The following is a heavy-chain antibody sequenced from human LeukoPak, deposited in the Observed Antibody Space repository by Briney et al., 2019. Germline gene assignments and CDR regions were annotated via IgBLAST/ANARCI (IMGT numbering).Heavy chain of an antibody. V-gene: IGHV4-39*07. CDR3: ARDYLPHYDYVWGSYRYPWFDP. D-gene: IGHD3-16*02. J-gene: IGHJ5*02. Sequence: PSEILSLTCTVSGGSISSSSYYWGWIRQPPGKGLEWIGSIYYSGSTYYNPSLKSRVTISVDTSKNQFSLKLSSVTAADTAVYYCARDYLPHYDYVWGSYRYPWFDPWGQGTLVTVSS. CDR1: GGSISSSSYY. CDR2: IYYSGST.